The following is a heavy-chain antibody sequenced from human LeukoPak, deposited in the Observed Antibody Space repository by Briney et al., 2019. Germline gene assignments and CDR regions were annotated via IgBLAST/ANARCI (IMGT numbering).Heavy chain of an antibody. D-gene: IGHD1-1*01. J-gene: IGHJ6*02. V-gene: IGHV4-34*01. CDR2: INHSGST. CDR3: ARPLGQGNEYGMDV. CDR1: GGSFSGYY. Sequence: SETLSLACAVYGGSFSGYYWSWIRQSPGKGLEWIGEINHSGSTNYNPSLKSRVTISVDTSKNQFSLKLTSVTAADTAVYYCARPLGQGNEYGMDVWGQGTTVTVSS.